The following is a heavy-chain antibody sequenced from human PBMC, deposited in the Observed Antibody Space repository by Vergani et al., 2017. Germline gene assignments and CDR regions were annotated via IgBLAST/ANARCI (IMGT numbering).Heavy chain of an antibody. V-gene: IGHV3-15*01. CDR3: ATDTYYYDSSGYRYNWFDP. J-gene: IGHJ5*02. Sequence: EVQLVESGGGLVKPGGSLRLSCAASGFTFSNAWMSWVRQAPGKGLEWVGRIKSKTDGGTTDYAAPVKGRFTISRDDSKNTLYLQMNSLKTEDTAVYYCATDTYYYDSSGYRYNWFDPWGQGTLVTVSS. CDR2: IKSKTDGGTT. D-gene: IGHD3-22*01. CDR1: GFTFSNAW.